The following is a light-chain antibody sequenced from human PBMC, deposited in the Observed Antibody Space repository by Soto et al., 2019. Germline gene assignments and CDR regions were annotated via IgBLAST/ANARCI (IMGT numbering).Light chain of an antibody. CDR2: GAS. CDR3: QQYFNWPPLT. J-gene: IGKJ4*01. CDR1: QSVSSN. Sequence: EIVLTQSPATLSVSPGERATLSCRASQSVSSNLAWYQQKPGQAPRLLMFGASTRATNIPARFSGSGSGTEFTITISSLQSEDFAVYYCQQYFNWPPLTFGGGTKVEIK. V-gene: IGKV3-15*01.